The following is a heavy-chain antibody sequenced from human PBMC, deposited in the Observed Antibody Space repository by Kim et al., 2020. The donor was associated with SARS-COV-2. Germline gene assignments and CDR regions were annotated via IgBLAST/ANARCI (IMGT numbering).Heavy chain of an antibody. V-gene: IGHV1-18*01. D-gene: IGHD3-22*01. CDR3: ARSTAHYYDTQLRDY. Sequence: ASVKVSCKASGYTFTSFAISWVRQAPGQGLEWMGWISGYNGDTTSAQKFQGRVTLTKDTSTSTAYMELRSLRSDDTAVYYCARSTAHYYDTQLRDYWVQG. CDR2: ISGYNGDT. J-gene: IGHJ4*02. CDR1: GYTFTSFA.